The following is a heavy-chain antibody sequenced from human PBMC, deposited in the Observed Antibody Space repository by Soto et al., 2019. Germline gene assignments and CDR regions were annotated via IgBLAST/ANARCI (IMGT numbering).Heavy chain of an antibody. CDR3: AGVSGLFSEFEFDY. D-gene: IGHD3-10*01. V-gene: IGHV1-69*01. Sequence: QVQLVQSGAEVKKPGSSVKVSCKASGGTFSSYAISWVRQAPGQGLEWMGGIIPIFGTANYAQKFQGRVTITADESTSTAYMELSSLRFEDTAVYYCAGVSGLFSEFEFDYWGKGTLVTVSS. CDR1: GGTFSSYA. J-gene: IGHJ4*02. CDR2: IIPIFGTA.